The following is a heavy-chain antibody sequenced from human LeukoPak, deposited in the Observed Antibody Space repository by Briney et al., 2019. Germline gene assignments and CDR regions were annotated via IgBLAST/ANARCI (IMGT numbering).Heavy chain of an antibody. J-gene: IGHJ3*02. Sequence: PGRSLRLSCAASGFTFSDYYMSWIRQAPGKGLEWVSYIGSSSSYTNYADSVKGRFTISRDNAKNSLYLQMNSLRAEDTAVYYCARDLAYCGGDCYPDAFDIWGQGTMVTVSS. CDR2: IGSSSSYT. CDR3: ARDLAYCGGDCYPDAFDI. V-gene: IGHV3-11*05. D-gene: IGHD2-21*02. CDR1: GFTFSDYY.